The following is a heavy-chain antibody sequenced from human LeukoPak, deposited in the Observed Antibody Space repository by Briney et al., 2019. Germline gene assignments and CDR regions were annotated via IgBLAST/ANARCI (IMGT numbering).Heavy chain of an antibody. Sequence: GGSLRLSCAASGFTFYTYGMHWVRQAPGKGLEYVSGICPDGGTTYYANSVKGRFTISRDNSKYMLYLQMGSLTADDMGVYYCARGAQLTDYWGQGTLVTVSS. V-gene: IGHV3-64*01. CDR1: GFTFYTYG. CDR3: ARGAQLTDY. D-gene: IGHD6-13*01. CDR2: ICPDGGTT. J-gene: IGHJ4*02.